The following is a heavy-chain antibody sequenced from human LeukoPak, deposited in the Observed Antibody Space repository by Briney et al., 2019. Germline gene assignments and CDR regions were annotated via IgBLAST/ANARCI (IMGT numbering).Heavy chain of an antibody. CDR1: GFTFSSYW. CDR3: AKEGDSVVVAAADY. D-gene: IGHD2-15*01. V-gene: IGHV3-23*01. J-gene: IGHJ4*02. Sequence: GGSLRLSCAASGFTFSSYWMHWVRQAPGKGLEWVSAISGSGGSTYYADSVKGRFTISRDNSKNTLYLQMNSLRAEDTAVYYCAKEGDSVVVAAADYWGQGTLVTVSS. CDR2: ISGSGGST.